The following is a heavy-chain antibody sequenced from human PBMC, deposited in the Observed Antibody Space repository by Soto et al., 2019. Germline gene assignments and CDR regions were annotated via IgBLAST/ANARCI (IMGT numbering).Heavy chain of an antibody. J-gene: IGHJ5*02. CDR3: ARAVAAAGTLYNWFDP. D-gene: IGHD6-13*01. CDR1: GGSISSSNW. Sequence: ASETLSLTCAVSGGSISSSNWWSWVRQPPGKGLEWIGEIYHSGSTNYNPSLKSRVTISVDKSKNQFSLKLSSVTAADTAVYYCARAVAAAGTLYNWFDPWGQGTLVTVSS. V-gene: IGHV4-4*02. CDR2: IYHSGST.